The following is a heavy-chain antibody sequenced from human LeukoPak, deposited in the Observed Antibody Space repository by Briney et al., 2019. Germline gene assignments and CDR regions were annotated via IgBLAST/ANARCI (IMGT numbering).Heavy chain of an antibody. D-gene: IGHD6-13*01. V-gene: IGHV3-30*04. Sequence: GGSLRLSCAASGFTFSSYAMHWVRQAPGKGLEWVAVISYDGSNKYYADSVKGRFTISRDNSKNTLYLQMNSLRAEDTAVYYCARDATGYSSSWYSYFDYWGQGTLVTVSS. CDR2: ISYDGSNK. J-gene: IGHJ4*02. CDR1: GFTFSSYA. CDR3: ARDATGYSSSWYSYFDY.